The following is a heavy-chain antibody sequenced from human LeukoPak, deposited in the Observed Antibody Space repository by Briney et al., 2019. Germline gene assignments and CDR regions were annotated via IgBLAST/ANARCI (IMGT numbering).Heavy chain of an antibody. CDR1: GYTFTSYG. D-gene: IGHD3-9*01. CDR2: ISAYNGNT. CDR3: ARDSYDILTGYYPLPFDY. Sequence: ASVKVSCKASGYTFTSYGISWVRQAPGQGLEWMGWISAYNGNTNYAQKLQGRVTMTTDTSTSTAYMELRSLRSDDTAVYYCARDSYDILTGYYPLPFDYWGLGTLVTVSS. V-gene: IGHV1-18*04. J-gene: IGHJ4*02.